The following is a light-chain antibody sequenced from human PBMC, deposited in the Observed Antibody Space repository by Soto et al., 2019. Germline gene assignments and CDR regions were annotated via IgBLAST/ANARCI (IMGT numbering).Light chain of an antibody. CDR1: QSVSTN. J-gene: IGKJ1*01. CDR3: QQFNKWPRT. V-gene: IGKV3-15*01. CDR2: GAY. Sequence: VMTQSPATLSVSPGGRATLSCRASQSVSTNLARYQQRPGQAPRLIISGAYTRATGIPARFSGSGSGTEFTLTISSLQSEDFAIYYCQQFNKWPRTFGQGTKVDIK.